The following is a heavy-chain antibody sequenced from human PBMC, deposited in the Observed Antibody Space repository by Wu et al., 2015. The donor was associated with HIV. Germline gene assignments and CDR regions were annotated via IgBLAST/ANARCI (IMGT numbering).Heavy chain of an antibody. J-gene: IGHJ6*03. CDR3: ARGGVYGVNVGDYSYYYYIDV. CDR1: GYTFSNYG. V-gene: IGHV1-18*01. Sequence: QVHLVQSGAEVKKPGASVKVSCKASGYTFSNYGIAWVRQAPGQGLEWMGWISAHSGNTKYAEKFQGRVTMTTDTSTSSAHMELRSLRSDDSAVYYCARGGVYGVNVGDYSYYYYIDVWGKGTTVTVSS. CDR2: ISAHSGNT. D-gene: IGHD4-23*01.